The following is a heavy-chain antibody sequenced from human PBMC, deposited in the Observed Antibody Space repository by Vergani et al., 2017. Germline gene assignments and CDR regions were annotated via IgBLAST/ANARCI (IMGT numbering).Heavy chain of an antibody. CDR2: IYYSGST. CDR3: ARETGYDSRGWFDP. V-gene: IGHV4-39*07. Sequence: QLQLQESGPGLVKPSETLSLTCTVSGGSISSSSYYWGWIRQPPGKGLEWIGSIYYSGSTNYNPSLKSRVTISVDTSKNQFSLKLSSVTAADTAVYYCARETGYDSRGWFDPWGQGTLVTVSS. CDR1: GGSISSSSYY. J-gene: IGHJ5*02. D-gene: IGHD5-12*01.